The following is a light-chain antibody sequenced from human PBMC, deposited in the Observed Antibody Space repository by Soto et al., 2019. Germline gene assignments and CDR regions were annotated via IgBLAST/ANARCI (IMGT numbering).Light chain of an antibody. CDR1: SSNIGSNF. Sequence: QSVLTQPPSASGTPGQRVTISCSGSSSNIGSNFRYWYQQLPGTAPKLLIYRNNERPSGVPDRFSGSKSGTSASLAISGLRSEDEADYHCAAWDDSLSGVVFGGWTKLTVL. J-gene: IGLJ2*01. CDR2: RNN. CDR3: AAWDDSLSGVV. V-gene: IGLV1-47*01.